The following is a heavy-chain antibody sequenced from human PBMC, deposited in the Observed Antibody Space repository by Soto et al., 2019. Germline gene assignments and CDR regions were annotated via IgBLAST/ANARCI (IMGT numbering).Heavy chain of an antibody. CDR2: LYSGGDT. D-gene: IGHD6-13*01. J-gene: IGHJ4*02. Sequence: GGPLRLSCVVSGFSVSSNYMSWVRQASGKELEWVSVLYSGGDTAYADSVKGRFIISRDNSKNTLYLQMSSLRVEDTAVYYCARGAGVASTGTGSFDYWGQGT. CDR3: ARGAGVASTGTGSFDY. CDR1: GFSVSSNY. V-gene: IGHV3-66*01.